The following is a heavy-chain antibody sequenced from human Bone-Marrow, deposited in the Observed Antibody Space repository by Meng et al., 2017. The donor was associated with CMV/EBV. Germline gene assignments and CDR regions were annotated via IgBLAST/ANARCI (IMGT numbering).Heavy chain of an antibody. J-gene: IGHJ4*02. CDR3: ARVPDGYTTYYFDY. CDR2: ISSSGSTI. V-gene: IGHV3-48*03. D-gene: IGHD5-24*01. Sequence: LSLPCAASGFTFSSYEMNWVRQAPGKGLEWVSYISSSGSTIYYADSVKGRFTISRDNAKNSLYLQMNSLRAEDTAVYYCARVPDGYTTYYFDYWGQGTLVTVSS. CDR1: GFTFSSYE.